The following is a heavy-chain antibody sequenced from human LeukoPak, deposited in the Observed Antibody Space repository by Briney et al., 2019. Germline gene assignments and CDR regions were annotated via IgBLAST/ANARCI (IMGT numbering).Heavy chain of an antibody. D-gene: IGHD6-19*01. CDR1: CFTFTSYG. V-gene: IGHV1-18*01. CDR3: AREGYSSGWYAIGY. CDR2: ISAYNGNT. Sequence: ASVKVSCKGSCFTFTSYGISRVRQAPGQGLEWMGWISAYNGNTNYAQKLQGRVTMTTDASTSTAYMELRSLRSDDTAVYYCAREGYSSGWYAIGYWGQGTLVTVSS. J-gene: IGHJ4*02.